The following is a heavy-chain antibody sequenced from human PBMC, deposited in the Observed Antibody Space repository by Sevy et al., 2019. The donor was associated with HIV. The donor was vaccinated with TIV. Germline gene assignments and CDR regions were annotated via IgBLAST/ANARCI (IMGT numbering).Heavy chain of an antibody. CDR3: ARRRQLRVAEILGDGGMDV. J-gene: IGHJ6*02. Sequence: GESLKISCKASGYSFGTYWIGWVHQMPGGGLDWMGIIYPGDSDTRYSPSFRGQVTISADTSITTAFHHWSTLEASDTATYYCARRRQLRVAEILGDGGMDVWGQGTAVTVSS. D-gene: IGHD3-16*01. CDR1: GYSFGTYW. V-gene: IGHV5-51*07. CDR2: IYPGDSDT.